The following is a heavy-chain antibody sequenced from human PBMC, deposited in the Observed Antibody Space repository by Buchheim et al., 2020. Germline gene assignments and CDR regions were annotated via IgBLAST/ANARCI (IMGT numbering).Heavy chain of an antibody. CDR1: GFTFSTHA. CDR3: ANPIYFYDLRGYEDPLDV. Sequence: EVQLLESGGGVVQPGGSLTLSCAASGFTFSTHALSWVRQAPGKGLEWVASLGGAGAFYADSVRGRVTISRDNSRDTLYLQMTRLRAEDTAIYYCANPIYFYDLRGYEDPLDVWGQGT. D-gene: IGHD3-22*01. J-gene: IGHJ3*01. CDR2: LGGAGA. V-gene: IGHV3-23*01.